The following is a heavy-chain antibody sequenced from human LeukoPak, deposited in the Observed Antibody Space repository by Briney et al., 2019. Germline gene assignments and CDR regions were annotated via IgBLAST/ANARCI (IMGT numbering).Heavy chain of an antibody. CDR2: INHSGST. D-gene: IGHD5-24*01. CDR3: ARVKDGYMNYMDV. Sequence: SEALSLTCAVYGGSFSGYYWSWIRQPPGKGLEWSGEINHSGSTNYNPSLKSRVTISVDTSKNQFSLKLSSVTAADTAVYYCARVKDGYMNYMDVWGKGTTVTVSS. J-gene: IGHJ6*03. V-gene: IGHV4-34*01. CDR1: GGSFSGYY.